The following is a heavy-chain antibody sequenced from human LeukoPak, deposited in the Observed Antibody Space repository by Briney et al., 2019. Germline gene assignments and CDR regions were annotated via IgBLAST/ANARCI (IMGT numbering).Heavy chain of an antibody. D-gene: IGHD2-15*01. CDR1: GGSISSSGYY. V-gene: IGHV4-39*01. CDR3: ARSGSYAAAGDY. CDR2: ISHSGST. Sequence: SETLSLTCTVSGGSISSSGYYWGWIRQPPGKGLEWIGSISHSGSTYYSPSLKSRVTISVDTSKNQFSLKLSSVTAADTAVYYCARSGSYAAAGDYWGQGTLVTVSS. J-gene: IGHJ4*02.